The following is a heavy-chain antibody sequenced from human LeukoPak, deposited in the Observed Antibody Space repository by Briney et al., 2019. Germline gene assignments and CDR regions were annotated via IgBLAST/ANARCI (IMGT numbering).Heavy chain of an antibody. J-gene: IGHJ4*02. D-gene: IGHD1-7*01. V-gene: IGHV3-74*01. CDR1: RFTFSDHL. CDR3: ARDNNWNYPDY. Sequence: GGSLRLSCAASRFTFSDHLVHWVRQALGKGLVWVSRMSGDGSTTRYADSVKGRFTISRDNAKNTLFLQMNSLRAEDTAVYYCARDNNWNYPDYWGQGTLVTVSS. CDR2: MSGDGSTT.